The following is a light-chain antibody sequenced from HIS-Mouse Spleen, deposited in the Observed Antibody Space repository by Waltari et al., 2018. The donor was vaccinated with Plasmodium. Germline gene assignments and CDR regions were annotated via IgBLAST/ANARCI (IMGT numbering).Light chain of an antibody. V-gene: IGKV3-11*01. CDR2: DAS. Sequence: EIVLTQSPATLSLSPGERATLSCRASQSVSSYLAWYQQKPGKAPRLLIYDASNRATGIPARFSGSGSGTDFTLTIRSLEPEDFAVYDCQQRSNWHPYTFGQGTKLEIK. CDR3: QQRSNWHPYT. J-gene: IGKJ2*01. CDR1: QSVSSY.